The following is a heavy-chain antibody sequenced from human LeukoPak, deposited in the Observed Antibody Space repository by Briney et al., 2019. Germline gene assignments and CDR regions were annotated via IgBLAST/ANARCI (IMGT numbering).Heavy chain of an antibody. CDR2: INPNSGGT. CDR3: ARDRGYSGYGWFDP. V-gene: IGHV1-2*02. Sequence: ASVKVSCKASGYTFTGYYMHWVRQAPGQGLEWMGWINPNSGGTNYAQKFQGRVTMTRDTSISTAYMELSRLRSDDTAVYYCARDRGYSGYGWFDPWGQGTLVTVSS. J-gene: IGHJ5*02. D-gene: IGHD5-12*01. CDR1: GYTFTGYY.